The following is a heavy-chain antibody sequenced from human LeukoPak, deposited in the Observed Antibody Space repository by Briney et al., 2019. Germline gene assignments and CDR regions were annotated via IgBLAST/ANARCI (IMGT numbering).Heavy chain of an antibody. J-gene: IGHJ3*02. V-gene: IGHV1-18*04. CDR1: GYTFTSYG. CDR2: VSAYNGNT. Sequence: ASVKVSCKASGYTFTSYGISWVRQAPGQGLEWMGWVSAYNGNTNYAQKLQGRVTMTTDTSTSTAYMELRSLRSDDTAVYYCARDSGPAQFDAFDIWGQGTMVTVSS. D-gene: IGHD5-24*01. CDR3: ARDSGPAQFDAFDI.